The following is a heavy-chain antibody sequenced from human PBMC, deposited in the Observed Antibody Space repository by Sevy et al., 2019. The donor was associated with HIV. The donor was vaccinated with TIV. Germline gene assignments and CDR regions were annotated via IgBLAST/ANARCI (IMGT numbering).Heavy chain of an antibody. Sequence: KQSQTLSLTCTVSGGSISSYYWSWIRQPAGKGLEWIGRIYTSGSTNYNPSLKSRVTMSVDTSKNQFSLKLSSVTAADTAVYYCAREVLVVVATYYYYYYGMDVWGQGTTVTVSS. CDR3: AREVLVVVATYYYYYYGMDV. J-gene: IGHJ6*02. V-gene: IGHV4-4*07. D-gene: IGHD2-15*01. CDR1: GGSISSYY. CDR2: IYTSGST.